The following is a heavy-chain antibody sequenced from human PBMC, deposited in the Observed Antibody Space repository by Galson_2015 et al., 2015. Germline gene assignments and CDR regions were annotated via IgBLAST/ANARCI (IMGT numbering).Heavy chain of an antibody. CDR3: ARDRNYYDSSGPSDLGY. CDR1: GGSISSSNW. D-gene: IGHD3-22*01. CDR2: IYHSGST. V-gene: IGHV4-4*02. J-gene: IGHJ4*02. Sequence: ETLSLTCAVSGGSISSSNWWRWVRQPPGKGLEWIGEIYHSGSTNYNPSLKSRVTISVDKSKNQFSLKLSSVTAADTAVYYCARDRNYYDSSGPSDLGYWGQGTLVTVSS.